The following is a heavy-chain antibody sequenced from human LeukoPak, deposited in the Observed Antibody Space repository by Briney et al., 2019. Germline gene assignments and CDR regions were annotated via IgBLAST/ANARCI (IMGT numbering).Heavy chain of an antibody. Sequence: GGSLRLSCAASGFTFSSYGMNWVRQAPGKGLEWVSSISSSSSYIYYADSVKGRFTISRDNAKNSLYLQMNSLRAEDTAVYYCARLSSSWYFAFDIWGQGTMVTVSS. CDR1: GFTFSSYG. CDR2: ISSSSSYI. CDR3: ARLSSSWYFAFDI. D-gene: IGHD6-13*01. V-gene: IGHV3-21*01. J-gene: IGHJ3*02.